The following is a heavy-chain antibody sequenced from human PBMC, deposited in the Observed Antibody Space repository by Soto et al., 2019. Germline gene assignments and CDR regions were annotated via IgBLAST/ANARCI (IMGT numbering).Heavy chain of an antibody. CDR3: AKDYGGWYFDL. CDR1: GCTFSDYG. V-gene: IGHV3-30*18. CDR2: ISYEGTKM. D-gene: IGHD4-17*01. Sequence: QVQLVESGGAVVQPGRSLRLSCAASGCTFSDYGMHWVRQAPGKGLGWVAGISYEGTKMYYADSVKGRFTVSRDNSKKMLYLQMNSLRAEDTAVYYCAKDYGGWYFDLWGRGTLVTVSS. J-gene: IGHJ2*01.